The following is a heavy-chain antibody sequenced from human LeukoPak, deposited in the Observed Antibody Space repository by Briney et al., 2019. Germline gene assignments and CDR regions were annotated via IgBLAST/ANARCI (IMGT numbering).Heavy chain of an antibody. CDR1: GYTFTSYD. V-gene: IGHV1-8*01. D-gene: IGHD3-22*01. CDR3: ARGAMIVVATKYYFDY. J-gene: IGHJ4*02. Sequence: ASVKVSCKASGYTFTSYDINWVRQAPGQGLEWMGWMNPNSGNTGYAQKFQGRVTMTRNTSISTAYMELSSLRSEDTAVYYCARGAMIVVATKYYFDYWGQGTLVTVSS. CDR2: MNPNSGNT.